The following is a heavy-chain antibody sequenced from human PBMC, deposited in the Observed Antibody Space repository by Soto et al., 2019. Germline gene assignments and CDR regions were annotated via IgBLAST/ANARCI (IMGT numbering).Heavy chain of an antibody. Sequence: EVQLVESGGGLVQPGGSLRLSCAVSGFTFSDHYMDCVRQAPGKGLEWVGHSRNKANRYTTEYAASVRGRFTISRDDSKNSLYLHMNSLITEDTAVYYCATGSGTDYPFAIWGQGTMVTVSS. CDR3: ATGSGTDYPFAI. J-gene: IGHJ3*02. CDR1: GFTFSDHY. V-gene: IGHV3-72*01. D-gene: IGHD1-1*01. CDR2: SRNKANRYTT.